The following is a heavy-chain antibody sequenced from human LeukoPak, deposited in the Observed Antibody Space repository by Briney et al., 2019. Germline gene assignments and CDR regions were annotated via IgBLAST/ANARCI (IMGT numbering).Heavy chain of an antibody. Sequence: GGSLRLSCAASGFTFSSCWMHWVRQAPGKGLVWVSRINSDGSSPSYADSVKGRFTISRDNAKNTVYLQMNSLRAEDTAIYYCARNGIGGAFDIWGQGTMVTVSS. CDR2: INSDGSSP. CDR3: ARNGIGGAFDI. D-gene: IGHD1-1*01. CDR1: GFTFSSCW. J-gene: IGHJ3*02. V-gene: IGHV3-74*01.